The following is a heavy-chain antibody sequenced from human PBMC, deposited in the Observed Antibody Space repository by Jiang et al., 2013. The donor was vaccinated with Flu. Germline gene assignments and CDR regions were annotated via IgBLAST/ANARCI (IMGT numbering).Heavy chain of an antibody. V-gene: IGHV4-39*01. J-gene: IGHJ4*02. CDR2: IYYSGST. D-gene: IGHD5-12*01. CDR1: GGSISSSSYY. CDR3: ARSYRDTVAPDY. Sequence: GSGLVKPSETLSLTCTVSGGSISSSSYYWGWIRQPPGKGLEWIGSIYYSGSTYYNPSLKSRVTISVDTSKNQFSLKLSSVTAADTAVYYCARSYRDTVAPDYWGQGTLVTVSS.